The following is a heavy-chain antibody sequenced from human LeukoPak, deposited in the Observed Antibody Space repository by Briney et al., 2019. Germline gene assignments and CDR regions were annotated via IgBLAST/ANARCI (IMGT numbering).Heavy chain of an antibody. J-gene: IGHJ5*02. V-gene: IGHV3-53*01. Sequence: PGGSLRLSCAASGFTVSSYYMNWVRQAPGKGLEWVSVIYTGGSTYYADSVKGRFTISRDNSKNTLYLQMNSLRAEDTAVYYCARGQGRFDYDSAGYYITDLDLWGQGTLVTVSS. CDR2: IYTGGST. D-gene: IGHD3-22*01. CDR1: GFTVSSYY. CDR3: ARGQGRFDYDSAGYYITDLDL.